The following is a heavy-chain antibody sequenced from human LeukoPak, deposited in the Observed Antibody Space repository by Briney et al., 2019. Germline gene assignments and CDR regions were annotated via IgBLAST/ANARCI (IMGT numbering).Heavy chain of an antibody. CDR2: INPNSDGT. CDR3: ARALGEGITMIVMVEGTFDY. J-gene: IGHJ4*02. Sequence: GASVKVSCKASGYTFTGYYMHWVRQAPGQGLEWMGRINPNSDGTNYAQKFQGRVTMTRDTSISTAYMELSRLRSDDPAVYYCARALGEGITMIVMVEGTFDYWGQGTLVRVSS. V-gene: IGHV1-2*06. CDR1: GYTFTGYY. D-gene: IGHD3-22*01.